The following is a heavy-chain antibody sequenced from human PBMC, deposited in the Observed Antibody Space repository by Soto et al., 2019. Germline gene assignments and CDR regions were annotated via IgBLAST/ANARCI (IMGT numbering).Heavy chain of an antibody. CDR2: ISGSGGST. CDR3: TDIEVVGGATGCNDMDV. D-gene: IGHD2-2*01. J-gene: IGHJ6*02. CDR1: GFTFSSYA. Sequence: GGSLRLSCTASGFTFSSYAMSWVRQAPGKGLEWVSAISGSGGSTYYADSVKGRFTISRDNSKNTLYLQMKSLRVEDTAVYQGTDIEVVGGATGCNDMDVWGQGTTVTVSS. V-gene: IGHV3-23*01.